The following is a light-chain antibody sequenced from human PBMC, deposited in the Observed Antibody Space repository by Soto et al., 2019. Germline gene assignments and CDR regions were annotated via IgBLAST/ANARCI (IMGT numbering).Light chain of an antibody. CDR1: SGHSSYA. J-gene: IGLJ3*02. CDR2: VNSDGSH. Sequence: QPVLTQSPSASASLGASVKLTCTLSSGHSSYAIAWHQQQPEKGPRYLMRVNSDGSHSKGDGIPDRFSGSSSGAERYPTISSLQSEDEADYYCQTWGTGIGVFGGGTQLTVL. V-gene: IGLV4-69*01. CDR3: QTWGTGIGV.